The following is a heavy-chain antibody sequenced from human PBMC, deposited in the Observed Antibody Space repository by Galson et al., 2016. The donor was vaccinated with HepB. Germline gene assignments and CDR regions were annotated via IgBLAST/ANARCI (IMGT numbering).Heavy chain of an antibody. D-gene: IGHD3-22*01. CDR3: ASVALTGDSGRGYFDY. V-gene: IGHV4-39*01. CDR2: IYGSGNS. J-gene: IGHJ4*02. CDR1: GGFIVSTSHC. Sequence: SETLSLTCTVSGGFIVSTSHCWGWIRQPPGKGLEWIASIYGSGNSYSNPPLKTRTTTSVDKSKNQFSLRLSSVTAADTAVYYCASVALTGDSGRGYFDYWGQGRLVTVSS.